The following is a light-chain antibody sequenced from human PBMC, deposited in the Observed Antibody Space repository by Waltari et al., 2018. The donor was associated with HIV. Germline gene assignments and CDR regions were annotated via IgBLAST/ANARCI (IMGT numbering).Light chain of an antibody. CDR1: SSNIGNND. J-gene: IGLJ3*02. V-gene: IGLV1-44*01. CDR2: MNN. CDR3: ATWDDSLYGV. Sequence: QSVLTQPPSASGTPGQTVVISCSGNSSNIGNNDVTWYQLLPGSAPRLLIYMNNYRPSGVPDRFSGSRSGTSASLAINGLQSEDEADYYCATWDDSLYGVFGGGTKLTVV.